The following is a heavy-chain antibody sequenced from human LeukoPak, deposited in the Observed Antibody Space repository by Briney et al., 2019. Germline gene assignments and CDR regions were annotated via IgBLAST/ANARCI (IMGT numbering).Heavy chain of an antibody. V-gene: IGHV4-59*01. Sequence: SETLSLTCTVSGGSISSYYWSWIRQPPGKGLEWIGYIYYSGSTNYNPSLKSRVTISVDTSKNQFSLKLSSVTAADTAVYYCARGGTMVRGVIHDAFDIWGQGTMVTVSS. CDR2: IYYSGST. D-gene: IGHD3-10*01. CDR3: ARGGTMVRGVIHDAFDI. J-gene: IGHJ3*02. CDR1: GGSISSYY.